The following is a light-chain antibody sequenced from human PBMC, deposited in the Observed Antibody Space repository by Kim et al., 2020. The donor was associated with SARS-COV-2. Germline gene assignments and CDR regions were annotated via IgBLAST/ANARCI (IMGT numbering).Light chain of an antibody. CDR1: SSNIGSNY. J-gene: IGLJ2*01. V-gene: IGLV1-47*01. CDR2: RNN. Sequence: SELTQPPSASGTPGQRVTISCSGSSSNIGSNYVYWYQQLPGTAPKLLIYRNNQRPSGVPDRFSGSKSGTSASLAISGLRSEDEADYYCAAWDDSLSVVVFGGGTQLTVL. CDR3: AAWDDSLSVVV.